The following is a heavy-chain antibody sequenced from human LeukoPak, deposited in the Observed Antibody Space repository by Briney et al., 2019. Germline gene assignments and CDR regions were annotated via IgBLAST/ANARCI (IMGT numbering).Heavy chain of an antibody. J-gene: IGHJ5*02. V-gene: IGHV3-11*03. Sequence: GGSLRLSCAASGFTFSDYYMTWIRQAPGRGLEWISYINGSSSDTKYADSVKGRFTISRDNAKNSLYLLMNSLRAEDTAEYYCARRGTTYCTVDSCHPNWFDPWGQGTLVTVSS. D-gene: IGHD2-15*01. CDR3: ARRGTTYCTVDSCHPNWFDP. CDR1: GFTFSDYY. CDR2: INGSSSDT.